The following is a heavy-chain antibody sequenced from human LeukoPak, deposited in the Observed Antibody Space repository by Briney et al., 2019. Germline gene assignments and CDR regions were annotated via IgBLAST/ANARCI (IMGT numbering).Heavy chain of an antibody. CDR3: ATEGFYF. CDR2: ISRSGDIT. V-gene: IGHV3-23*01. Sequence: GGSLTLSCAASGAAFSKYGMKWVRQAAGAGLEYISGISRSGDITHYADSVKRRFTISRDNVKNTLYLQMNSLRAEDTALYYCATEGFYFWGPGTQVTVSS. CDR1: GAAFSKYG. D-gene: IGHD2/OR15-2a*01. J-gene: IGHJ4*02.